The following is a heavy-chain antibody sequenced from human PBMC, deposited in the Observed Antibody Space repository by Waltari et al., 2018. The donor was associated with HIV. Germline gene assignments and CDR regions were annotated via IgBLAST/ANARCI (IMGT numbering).Heavy chain of an antibody. CDR3: ARGWQAGDYYGMDV. CDR2: INTNTGNP. D-gene: IGHD1-26*01. Sequence: QVQLVPSGSELKQPGASVKVSCKASGHTFTSYSTNWVRQAPGQGLEWMGWINTNTGNPTYAQGFTGRFVFSLDTSVSTAYLQISSLKAEDTAVYYCARGWQAGDYYGMDVWGQGTTVTVSS. V-gene: IGHV7-4-1*02. J-gene: IGHJ6*02. CDR1: GHTFTSYS.